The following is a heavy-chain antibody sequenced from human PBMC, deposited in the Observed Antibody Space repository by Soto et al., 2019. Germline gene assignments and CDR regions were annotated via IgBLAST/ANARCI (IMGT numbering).Heavy chain of an antibody. Sequence: QVQLVQSGAELRKPGSSVKVSCKASGGTFSDFTINWVRQAPGQRLEWMGGIIPIFDTANYAENFQGRVTITADESTSTSFIEVSSLRSEDTAVYYCARNGTLTGYSYGMDVWGQGTMVTVSS. V-gene: IGHV1-69*01. J-gene: IGHJ6*02. CDR2: IIPIFDTA. CDR3: ARNGTLTGYSYGMDV. D-gene: IGHD1-1*01. CDR1: GGTFSDFT.